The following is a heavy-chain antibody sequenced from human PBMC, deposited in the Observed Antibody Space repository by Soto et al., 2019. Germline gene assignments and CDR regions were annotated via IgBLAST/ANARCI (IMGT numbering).Heavy chain of an antibody. CDR1: GGSISDYY. CDR3: ARGGIAARKGRWFDP. V-gene: IGHV4-59*01. D-gene: IGHD6-6*01. Sequence: SETLSLTCTVSGGSISDYYWSWIRQPPGKGLEWIGYIHYSGSTNYKPSLQSRFTISVNTSKNQFSLKLRSVTAADTAVYYCARGGIAARKGRWFDPWGQGTLVTVSS. CDR2: IHYSGST. J-gene: IGHJ5*02.